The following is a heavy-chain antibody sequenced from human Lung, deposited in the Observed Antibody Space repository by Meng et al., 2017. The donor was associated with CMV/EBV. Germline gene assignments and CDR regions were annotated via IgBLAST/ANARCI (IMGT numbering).Heavy chain of an antibody. CDR1: GFTFDDYA. CDR2: ISWNSGSI. D-gene: IGHD3-3*01. CDR3: AKDIGETGFWSGYGFDY. J-gene: IGHJ4*02. Sequence: SXKISXAASGFTFDDYAMHWVRQAPGKGLEWVSGISWNSGSIGYADSVKGRFTISRDNAKNSLYLQMNSLRAEDTALYYCAKDIGETGFWSGYGFDYWGQGXLVTVSS. V-gene: IGHV3-9*01.